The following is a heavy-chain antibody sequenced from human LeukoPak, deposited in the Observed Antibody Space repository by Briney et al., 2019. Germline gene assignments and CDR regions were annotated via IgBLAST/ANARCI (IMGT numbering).Heavy chain of an antibody. Sequence: GASVKVSCKASGYTFTDYYMHWVRQAPGQGLEWMGWINPNSGGTNYAQKFQGRVTMTRDTSLSTAYMKLSSLRSDDTAVYYCARLGSSDIWGQGTMVTVSS. J-gene: IGHJ3*02. CDR2: INPNSGGT. V-gene: IGHV1-2*02. D-gene: IGHD3-16*01. CDR1: GYTFTDYY. CDR3: ARLGSSDI.